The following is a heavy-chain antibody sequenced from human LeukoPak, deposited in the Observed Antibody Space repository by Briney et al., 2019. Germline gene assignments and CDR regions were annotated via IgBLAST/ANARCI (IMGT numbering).Heavy chain of an antibody. CDR1: GFTFSDYA. V-gene: IGHV3-7*03. CDR3: ARGRGQLWPPLGYFDY. CDR2: IKQDGSEK. J-gene: IGHJ4*02. D-gene: IGHD5-18*01. Sequence: GSLRLSCAASGFTFSDYAMSWVRQAPGKGLEWVANIKQDGSEKYYMDSVKGRFTISRDNAKNSLYLQMNSLRAEDTAVYYCARGRGQLWPPLGYFDYWGQGTLVTVSS.